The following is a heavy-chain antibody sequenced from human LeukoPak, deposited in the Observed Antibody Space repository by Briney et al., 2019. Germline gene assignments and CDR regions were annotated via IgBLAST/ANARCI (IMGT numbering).Heavy chain of an antibody. V-gene: IGHV4-59*01. D-gene: IGHD5-18*01. CDR1: GGSISSYF. Sequence: SETLSLTCTVSGGSISSYFWIWIRQPPGKGLEWIGYIYYSGNTNSNPSLKSRVAISVDTSKNQFSLKLRSVTAADTAVYYCARVRGYSCGFDYWGQGTLVTVPS. CDR3: ARVRGYSCGFDY. J-gene: IGHJ4*02. CDR2: IYYSGNT.